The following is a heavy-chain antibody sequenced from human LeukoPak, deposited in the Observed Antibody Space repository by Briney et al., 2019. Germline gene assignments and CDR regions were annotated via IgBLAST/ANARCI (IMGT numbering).Heavy chain of an antibody. Sequence: PGGSLRLSCAASGFTFSTYWMHWVRQAPGKGLLWVSRIIGDGSDTTYADSVKGRFTISRDNAKNTLYLQMNSLRAEDTAVYYCARDRDSYGSPSLDYWGQGTLVTVSS. CDR1: GFTFSTYW. CDR2: IIGDGSDT. V-gene: IGHV3-74*03. D-gene: IGHD5-18*01. CDR3: ARDRDSYGSPSLDY. J-gene: IGHJ4*02.